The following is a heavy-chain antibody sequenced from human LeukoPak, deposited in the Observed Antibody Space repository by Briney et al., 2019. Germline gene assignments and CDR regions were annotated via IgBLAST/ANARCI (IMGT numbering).Heavy chain of an antibody. D-gene: IGHD3-22*01. CDR1: IDSFSNYH. Sequence: ASETLSLTCAVYIDSFSNYHWNWLRQTPSKGLEWIGEVNEVGGTNISPSLRNRVILSVDTSKNQFFLKLISVTVADTAVYYCARFRVGGYYYGWYFDLWGRGTLVTVSS. V-gene: IGHV4-34*01. CDR2: VNEVGGT. J-gene: IGHJ2*01. CDR3: ARFRVGGYYYGWYFDL.